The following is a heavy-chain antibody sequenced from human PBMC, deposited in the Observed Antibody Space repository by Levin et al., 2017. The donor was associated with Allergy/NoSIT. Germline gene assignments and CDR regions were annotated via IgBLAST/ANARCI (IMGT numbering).Heavy chain of an antibody. CDR2: VYYSGST. CDR1: GGSISSYY. J-gene: IGHJ6*02. CDR3: ARHVLLGGDYYYYGMDG. V-gene: IGHV4-59*08. D-gene: IGHD1-26*01. Sequence: SQTLSLTCTVSGGSISSYYWSWIRQPPGKGLEWIGYVYYSGSTNYNPSLKSRVTISVDTSKNQFSLRLSSVTAADTAVYYCARHVLLGGDYYYYGMDGWGQGTTVTVSS.